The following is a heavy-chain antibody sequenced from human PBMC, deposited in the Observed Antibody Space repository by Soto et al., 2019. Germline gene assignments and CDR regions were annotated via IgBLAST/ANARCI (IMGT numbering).Heavy chain of an antibody. Sequence: ASVKVSCKASGYTFTGYYMHWVRQAPGQGLEWMGWINPNSGGTNYAQKFQGRVTMTRDTSISTAYMELSRLRSDDTAVYYCARDRIGTFQQSIDYWGQGTPVTFSS. D-gene: IGHD1-1*01. CDR2: INPNSGGT. V-gene: IGHV1-2*02. CDR1: GYTFTGYY. J-gene: IGHJ4*02. CDR3: ARDRIGTFQQSIDY.